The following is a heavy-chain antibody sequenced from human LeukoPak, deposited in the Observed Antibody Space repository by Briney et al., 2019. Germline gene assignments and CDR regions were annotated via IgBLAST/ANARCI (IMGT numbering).Heavy chain of an antibody. J-gene: IGHJ4*02. CDR2: VFQLQTMLT. D-gene: IGHD2-8*01. CDR3: ARVLHAPKFIDS. CDR1: GSSITSTYY. V-gene: IGHV4-38-2*02. Sequence: SETLSLTCTVSGSSITSTYYWAWFRQPPGRGLEWIATVFQLQTMLTFYNPSLESRVTISLDTSQNQFSLNLTSVTAADTALYFCARVLHAPKFIDSWGQGTLVTVSS.